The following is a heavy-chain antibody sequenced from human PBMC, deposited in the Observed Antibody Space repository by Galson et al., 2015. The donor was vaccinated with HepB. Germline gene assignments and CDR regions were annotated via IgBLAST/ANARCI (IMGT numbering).Heavy chain of an antibody. Sequence: SLRLSCAASGFTFSGSAMHWVRQASGKGLEWVGRIRSKANSYATAYAASVKGRFTISRDDSKNTAYLQMNSLKTEDTAVYYCTRPDDSSGYYKTDYYYGMDVWGQGTTVTVSS. V-gene: IGHV3-73*01. J-gene: IGHJ6*02. CDR2: IRSKANSYAT. D-gene: IGHD3-22*01. CDR1: GFTFSGSA. CDR3: TRPDDSSGYYKTDYYYGMDV.